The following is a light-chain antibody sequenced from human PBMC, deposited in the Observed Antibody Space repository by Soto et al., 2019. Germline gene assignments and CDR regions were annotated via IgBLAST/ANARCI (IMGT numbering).Light chain of an antibody. CDR2: GAS. V-gene: IGKV3-20*01. CDR1: QSISSY. J-gene: IGKJ4*01. Sequence: EIVLTQSPATLSLSLGERATLSCRASQSISSYLAWYQQKPGQAPRLLIYGASSRVTGIPDRFSGSGSGTDFTLTISRLEPEDFAVYYCQQCGTSPTFGGGTKVEIK. CDR3: QQCGTSPT.